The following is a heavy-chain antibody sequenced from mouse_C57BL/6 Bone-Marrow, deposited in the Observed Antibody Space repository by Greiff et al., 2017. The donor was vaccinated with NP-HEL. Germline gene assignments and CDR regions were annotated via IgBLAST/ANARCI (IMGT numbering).Heavy chain of an antibody. D-gene: IGHD1-1*01. CDR1: GYTFTSYG. Sequence: VQVVESGAELARPGASVKLSCKVSGYTFTSYGISWVKQRTGQGLEWIGEIYPRSGNTYYNEKFKGKATLTADKSSSTAYMELRSLTSEDSAVYFCARGLRGTVVPFAYWGQGTLVTVSA. V-gene: IGHV1-81*01. CDR3: ARGLRGTVVPFAY. J-gene: IGHJ3*01. CDR2: IYPRSGNT.